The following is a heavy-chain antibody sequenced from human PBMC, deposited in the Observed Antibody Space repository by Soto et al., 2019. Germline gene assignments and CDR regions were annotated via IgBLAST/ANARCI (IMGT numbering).Heavy chain of an antibody. D-gene: IGHD6-13*01. J-gene: IGHJ6*02. CDR1: GYTFTSYA. CDR2: INAGNGNT. Sequence: ASVKVSCKASGYTFTSYAMHWVRQAPGQRLEWMGWINAGNGNTKYSQKFQGRVTITRDTSASTAYMELSSLRSEDTAVYYCARGAGYSSSWYRDYYYYGMDVWGQGTTVTVSS. CDR3: ARGAGYSSSWYRDYYYYGMDV. V-gene: IGHV1-3*01.